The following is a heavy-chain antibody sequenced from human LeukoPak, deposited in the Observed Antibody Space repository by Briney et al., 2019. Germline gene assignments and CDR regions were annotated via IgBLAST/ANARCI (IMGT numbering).Heavy chain of an antibody. V-gene: IGHV4-34*01. D-gene: IGHD3-22*01. CDR3: ARVARLLLHWFDP. CDR2: INHSGST. Sequence: PSETLSLTCAVYGGSFSGYYWSWIRQPPGKGLEWIGEINHSGSTNYNPSLKSRVTISVDTSKYQFSLKLSSVTAADTAVYYCARVARLLLHWFDPWGQGTLVTVSS. J-gene: IGHJ5*02. CDR1: GGSFSGYY.